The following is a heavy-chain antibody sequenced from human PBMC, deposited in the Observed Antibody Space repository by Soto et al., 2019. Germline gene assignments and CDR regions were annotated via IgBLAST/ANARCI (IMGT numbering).Heavy chain of an antibody. D-gene: IGHD3-10*01. CDR1: GFSFNVYD. Sequence: EERLVQSGGALVQPGGSLRLSCVASGFSFNVYDVQWVRQVTGKGLEWVSSIGKAGDTYYADSVKGRFTISRENAKNSVSLQMSNLRAGDTAVYYCVRDPAGHGMDVWGQGTTVTVSS. J-gene: IGHJ6*02. CDR2: IGKAGDT. CDR3: VRDPAGHGMDV. V-gene: IGHV3-13*04.